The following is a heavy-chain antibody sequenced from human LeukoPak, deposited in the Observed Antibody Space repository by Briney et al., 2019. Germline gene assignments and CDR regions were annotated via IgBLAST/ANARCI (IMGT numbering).Heavy chain of an antibody. CDR2: IYFSETT. CDR3: ARGGYCRGAPCYSNDY. V-gene: IGHV4-4*07. J-gene: IGHJ4*02. D-gene: IGHD2-15*01. Sequence: SETLSLTCTVSGVSISRYHWSWIRQPPGKGLEWVGRIYFSETTNYNPSLKSRVTMSVDTSKNQVSLKVTSVTAADTAVYFCARGGYCRGAPCYSNDYWGQGTLVTVSS. CDR1: GVSISRYH.